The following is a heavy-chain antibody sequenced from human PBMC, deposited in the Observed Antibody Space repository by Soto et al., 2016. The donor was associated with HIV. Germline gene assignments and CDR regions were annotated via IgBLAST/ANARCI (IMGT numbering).Heavy chain of an antibody. CDR3: ARARENYYGSLPYYFDY. J-gene: IGHJ4*02. CDR2: ISSSSNYT. D-gene: IGHD3-10*01. Sequence: VQLVESGGGLVKPGGSLRLSCAASGFTFSDYYMSWIRQAPGKGLECISEISSSSNYTNYADSVKGRFTISRDNAKNSLYLQMNSLRAEDTAVYYCARARENYYGSLPYYFDYVGQGTLVTVSS. CDR1: GFTFSDYY. V-gene: IGHV3-11*05.